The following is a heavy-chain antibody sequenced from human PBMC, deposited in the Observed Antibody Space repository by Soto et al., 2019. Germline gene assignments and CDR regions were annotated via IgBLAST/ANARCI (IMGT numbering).Heavy chain of an antibody. CDR2: IYWNDDK. J-gene: IGHJ4*02. CDR1: GFSLSTSGVG. CDR3: ARLITYYDILTGYYAYDY. D-gene: IGHD3-9*01. V-gene: IGHV2-5*01. Sequence: SGPTLVNPTQTLTLTYTFSGFSLSTSGVGVGWIRQPPGKALEWLALIYWNDDKRYSPSLKSRLTITKDTSKNQVVLTMTNMDPVDTATYYCARLITYYDILTGYYAYDYWGQGTLVTVSS.